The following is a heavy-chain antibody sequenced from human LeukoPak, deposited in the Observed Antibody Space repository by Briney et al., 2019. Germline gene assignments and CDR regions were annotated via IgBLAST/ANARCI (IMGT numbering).Heavy chain of an antibody. J-gene: IGHJ3*02. V-gene: IGHV1-2*02. CDR3: ARVSSYDAFDI. CDR1: GYTFTGYY. Sequence: ASVKVSCKASGYTFTGYYMQWVRQARGQGIEGMGWINPNSGGTNYAQKFQRRVTMPRHTSISTAYMELSRLRSDDTAVYYCARVSSYDAFDIWGQGTMVTVSS. D-gene: IGHD6-6*01. CDR2: INPNSGGT.